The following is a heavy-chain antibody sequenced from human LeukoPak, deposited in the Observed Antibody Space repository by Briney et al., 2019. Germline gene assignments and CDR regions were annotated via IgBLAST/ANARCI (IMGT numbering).Heavy chain of an antibody. Sequence: PSETLSLTCTVSGGSISSSSYYWGWIRQPPGKGLEWIGSIYYSGSTYYNPSLKSRVTISVDTSKNQFSLKLSSVTAADTAVYYCARGFRGYSYGDAFDYWGQGTLVTVSS. CDR1: GGSISSSSYY. V-gene: IGHV4-39*07. CDR3: ARGFRGYSYGDAFDY. D-gene: IGHD5-18*01. J-gene: IGHJ4*02. CDR2: IYYSGST.